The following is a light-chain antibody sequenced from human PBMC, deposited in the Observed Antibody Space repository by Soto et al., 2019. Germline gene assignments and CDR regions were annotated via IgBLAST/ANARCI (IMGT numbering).Light chain of an antibody. J-gene: IGKJ1*01. Sequence: DIQMTQSPSTLSASVGDRVTITCRASQGISTWLAWYQQKPGKAPKLLIYKASNLQSGVPSRFSGSGSGTEFTLTISSLQPDDFAIYYCQQYNSYWTFGQGTKVEIK. CDR2: KAS. CDR1: QGISTW. V-gene: IGKV1-5*03. CDR3: QQYNSYWT.